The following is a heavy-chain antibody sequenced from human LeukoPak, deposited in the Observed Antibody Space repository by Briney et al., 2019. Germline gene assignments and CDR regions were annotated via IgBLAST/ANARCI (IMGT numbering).Heavy chain of an antibody. D-gene: IGHD3-10*01. Sequence: ASVKVSCKASGYTFTSYGISWVRQAPGQGLEWMGGIIPIFGTANYAQKFQGRVTITADESTSTAYMELSSLRSEDTAVYYCAINAGARGYFDYWGQGTLVTVSS. J-gene: IGHJ4*02. CDR2: IIPIFGTA. CDR1: GYTFTSYG. V-gene: IGHV1-69*13. CDR3: AINAGARGYFDY.